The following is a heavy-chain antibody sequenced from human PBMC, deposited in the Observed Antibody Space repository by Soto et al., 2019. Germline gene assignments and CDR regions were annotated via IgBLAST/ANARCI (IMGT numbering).Heavy chain of an antibody. D-gene: IGHD6-13*01. CDR2: INPASGST. Sequence: QVQLVQSGAEVKNPGASVKLSCRTSGYTFTHYYIHWVRQAPGQGLEWLAIINPASGSTTYAQDFQGRVTLTMDTSTTTVYMELSGLRAEDTAIFYCARDLAAGDHWGQGTLVTVSS. CDR1: GYTFTHYY. V-gene: IGHV1-46*01. CDR3: ARDLAAGDH. J-gene: IGHJ4*02.